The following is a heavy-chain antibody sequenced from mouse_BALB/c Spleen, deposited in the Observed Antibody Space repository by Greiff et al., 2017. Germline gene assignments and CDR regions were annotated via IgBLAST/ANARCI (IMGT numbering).Heavy chain of an antibody. CDR2: INPSTGYT. CDR3: ARSGMITTGYAMDY. J-gene: IGHJ4*01. CDR1: GYTFTSYW. V-gene: IGHV1-7*01. D-gene: IGHD2-4*01. Sequence: QVQLQQSGAELAKPGASVKMSCKASGYTFTSYWMHWVKQRPGQGLEWIGYINPSTGYTEYNQKFKDKATLTADKSSSTAYMQLSSLTSEDSAVYYCARSGMITTGYAMDYWGQGTSVTVSS.